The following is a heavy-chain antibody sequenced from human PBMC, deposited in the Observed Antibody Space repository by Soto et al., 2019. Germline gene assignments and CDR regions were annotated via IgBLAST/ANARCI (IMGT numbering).Heavy chain of an antibody. CDR3: AKGGCSGGSCYPLDY. D-gene: IGHD2-15*01. Sequence: EVQLLESGGGLVQPGGSLRLSCAASGFNFSNYAMSWVRQAPGQRLEWVSTISGGGGSSYHADSVKGRFTISRDNSKNTLYLQMKSLRVEDTAVYYCAKGGCSGGSCYPLDYWGQGTLVTVS. J-gene: IGHJ4*02. CDR1: GFNFSNYA. V-gene: IGHV3-23*01. CDR2: ISGGGGSS.